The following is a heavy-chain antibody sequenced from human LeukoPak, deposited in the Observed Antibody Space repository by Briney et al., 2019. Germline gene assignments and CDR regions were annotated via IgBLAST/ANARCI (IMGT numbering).Heavy chain of an antibody. CDR2: ISAYNGNT. Sequence: ASVTVSCKASGYTFTNYAISWVRQAPGQGLEWVGWISAYNGNTNYAQKLQGRVTMTTDTSTSTAYMDLRSLRSDDTAVYYCARVRNSGFRYVDSWGQGTLVTVSS. J-gene: IGHJ4*02. CDR3: ARVRNSGFRYVDS. V-gene: IGHV1-18*01. CDR1: GYTFTNYA. D-gene: IGHD5-12*01.